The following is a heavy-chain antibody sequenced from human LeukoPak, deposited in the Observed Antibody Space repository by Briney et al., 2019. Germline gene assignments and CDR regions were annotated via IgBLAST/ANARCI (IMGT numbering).Heavy chain of an antibody. D-gene: IGHD2-21*02. CDR3: ARVGYCGGDCYPFDY. CDR1: GGSFSGDF. J-gene: IGHJ4*02. V-gene: IGHV4-34*01. CDR2: INHRGST. Sequence: SETLSLTCAVYGGSFSGDFWSWIRQSPGKGLEWIGEINHRGSTNYNPSLKSRVTISVDTSRNSFSLELSSVTAADTAVYYCARVGYCGGDCYPFDYWGQGTLTTISS.